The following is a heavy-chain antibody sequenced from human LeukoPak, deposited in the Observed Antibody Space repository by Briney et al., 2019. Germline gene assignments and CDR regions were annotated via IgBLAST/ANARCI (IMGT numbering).Heavy chain of an antibody. V-gene: IGHV3-9*03. Sequence: GRSLRLSCAVSGFTLNDYAIHWVRQAPGKGLEWVSGISYNGGTIGFADSVKGRFTISRDNAKNSLYLQMNSLRAEDMALYYCAKDGCSGGSCYGRSAFDIWGHGTMVTVSS. J-gene: IGHJ3*02. CDR1: GFTLNDYA. CDR2: ISYNGGTI. CDR3: AKDGCSGGSCYGRSAFDI. D-gene: IGHD2-15*01.